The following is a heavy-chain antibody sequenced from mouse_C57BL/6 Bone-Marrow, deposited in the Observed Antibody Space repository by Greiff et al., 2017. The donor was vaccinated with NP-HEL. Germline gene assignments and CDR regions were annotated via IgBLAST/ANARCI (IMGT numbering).Heavy chain of an antibody. V-gene: IGHV5-9*01. CDR1: GFTFSSYT. D-gene: IGHD2-3*01. J-gene: IGHJ2*01. CDR2: ISGGGGNT. CDR3: ARQRWLLYFDY. Sequence: EVQGVESGGGLVKPGGSLKLSCAASGFTFSSYTMSWVRQTPEKRLEWVATISGGGGNTYYPDSVKGRFTISRDNAKNTLYLQMSSLRSEDTALYYCARQRWLLYFDYWGQGTTLTVSS.